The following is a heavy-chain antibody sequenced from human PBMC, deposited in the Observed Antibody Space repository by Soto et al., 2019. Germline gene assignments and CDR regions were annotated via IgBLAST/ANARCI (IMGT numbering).Heavy chain of an antibody. D-gene: IGHD3-22*01. J-gene: IGHJ4*02. V-gene: IGHV3-30-3*01. CDR1: GFTFSSYA. CDR3: ARESGYYDSSGYYFLARPPDY. Sequence: GGSLRLSCAASGFTFSSYAMHWVRQAPGKGLEWVAVISYDGSNKYYADSVKGRFTISRDNSKNTLYLQMNSLRAEDTAVYYCARESGYYDSSGYYFLARPPDYWGQGTLVTVSP. CDR2: ISYDGSNK.